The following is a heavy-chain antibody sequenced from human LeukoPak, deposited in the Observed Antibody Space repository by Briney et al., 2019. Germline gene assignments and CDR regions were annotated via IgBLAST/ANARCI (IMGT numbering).Heavy chain of an antibody. CDR1: GGSISSYY. CDR3: AREVYYYDSSGYYDY. J-gene: IGHJ4*02. CDR2: IYTSGST. D-gene: IGHD3-22*01. V-gene: IGHV4-4*07. Sequence: SETLSLTCTVSGGSISSYYWSWIRQPPGKGLEWIGRIYTSGSTNYNPSLKSRVTMSVDTSKNQFSLKLSSVTAADTAVYYCAREVYYYDSSGYYDYWGQGALVTVSS.